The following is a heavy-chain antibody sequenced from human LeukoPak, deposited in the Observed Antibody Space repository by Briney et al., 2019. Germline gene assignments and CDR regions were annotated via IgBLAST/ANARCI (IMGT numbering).Heavy chain of an antibody. CDR3: AKSRRHNDSSGYQDAFDI. V-gene: IGHV3-30*18. J-gene: IGHJ3*02. CDR2: ISYDGSNK. Sequence: GGSLRLSCAASGFTFSSYGMHWVRQAPGKGLEWVAVISYDGSNKYYADSVKGRFTISRDNSKNTLYLQMNSLRAEDTAVYYCAKSRRHNDSSGYQDAFDIWGQGTMVTVSS. CDR1: GFTFSSYG. D-gene: IGHD3-22*01.